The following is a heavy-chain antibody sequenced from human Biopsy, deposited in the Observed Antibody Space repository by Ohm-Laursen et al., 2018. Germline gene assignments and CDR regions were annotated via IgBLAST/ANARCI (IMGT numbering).Heavy chain of an antibody. V-gene: IGHV4-59*01. D-gene: IGHD2/OR15-2a*01. CDR2: IYYSGST. Sequence: TLSLTCTVSGGSISSDYWSWIRQTPGKGLEWIGYIYYSGSTNYNPSLKSRVTISVDTSKNQFSLRLNSVTAADTAVYYCVRATNSTGWPYYYFYGMDVWGQGTTATVSS. J-gene: IGHJ6*02. CDR3: VRATNSTGWPYYYFYGMDV. CDR1: GGSISSDY.